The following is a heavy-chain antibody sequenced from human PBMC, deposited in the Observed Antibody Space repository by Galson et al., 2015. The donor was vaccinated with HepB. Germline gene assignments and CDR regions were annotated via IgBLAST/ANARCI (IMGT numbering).Heavy chain of an antibody. J-gene: IGHJ4*02. CDR3: ARDGRGYSYGSDY. V-gene: IGHV4-59*12. CDR2: IYYSGST. D-gene: IGHD5-18*01. Sequence: SETLSLTCTVSGGSISSYYWSWIRQPPGKGLEWIGYIYYSGSTNYNPSLKSRVTISVDTSKNQFSLKLSSVTAADTAVYYCARDGRGYSYGSDYWGQGTLVTVSS. CDR1: GGSISSYY.